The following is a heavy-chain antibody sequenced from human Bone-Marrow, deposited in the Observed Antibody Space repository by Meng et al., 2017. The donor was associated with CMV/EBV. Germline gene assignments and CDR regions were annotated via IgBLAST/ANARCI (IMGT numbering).Heavy chain of an antibody. CDR3: AGSRPGGGACDY. J-gene: IGHJ4*02. Sequence: QLQIQESGPGLLKPSETRSPTCIVSGASIKNYNWNWVRQPAGQGLEWIGLIQVIGHTVYNPSLKSRVTVSLDASKSQFSLTLNSVTAADTATYYCAGSRPGGGACDYWGQGILVTVSS. V-gene: IGHV4-4*07. D-gene: IGHD3-16*01. CDR2: IQVIGHT. CDR1: GASIKNYN.